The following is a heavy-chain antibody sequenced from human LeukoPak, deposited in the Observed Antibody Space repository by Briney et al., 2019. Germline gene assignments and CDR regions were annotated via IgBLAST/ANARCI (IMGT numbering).Heavy chain of an antibody. V-gene: IGHV3-20*04. D-gene: IGHD3-22*01. CDR2: INWNGGST. CDR1: GFTFDDYG. CDR3: ARDYYDSSGYYDSFDY. Sequence: PGGSLRLSCAASGFTFDDYGMSWVRQAPGKALERVSGINWNGGSTGYADSVKGRFTISRDNAKNSLYLQMNSLRAEDTALYYCARDYYDSSGYYDSFDYWGQGTLVTVSS. J-gene: IGHJ4*02.